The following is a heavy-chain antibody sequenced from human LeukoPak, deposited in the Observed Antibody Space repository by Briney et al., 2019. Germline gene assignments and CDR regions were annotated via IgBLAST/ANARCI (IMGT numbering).Heavy chain of an antibody. J-gene: IGHJ6*03. CDR3: ARDGPNPTYYDFWSGYGGSGYYYYMEV. CDR2: ISAYNGNT. D-gene: IGHD3-3*01. Sequence: ASVKVSYKASGYTFTSYGISWVRRAPGQGLEWMGWISAYNGNTNYAQKLQGRVTMTTDTSTSTAYMELRSLRSDDTAVYYCARDGPNPTYYDFWSGYGGSGYYYYMEVWGKGTTVTVSS. V-gene: IGHV1-18*01. CDR1: GYTFTSYG.